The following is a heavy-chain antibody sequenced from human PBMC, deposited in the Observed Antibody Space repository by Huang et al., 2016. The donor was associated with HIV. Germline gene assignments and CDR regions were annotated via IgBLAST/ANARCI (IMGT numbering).Heavy chain of an antibody. D-gene: IGHD1-1*01. CDR1: GGSFSGYY. Sequence: QVQLQQWGAGLLKPSETLSLTCAVYGGSFSGYYWSWIRQSPGKGLAWIGEINHSGSTHYNPSLKSRLTISVDTSKNQFSLKLSSVTAADTAVYYCARERMMSWLDDHDAFDIWGQGTMVTVSS. CDR2: INHSGST. J-gene: IGHJ3*02. CDR3: ARERMMSWLDDHDAFDI. V-gene: IGHV4-34*01.